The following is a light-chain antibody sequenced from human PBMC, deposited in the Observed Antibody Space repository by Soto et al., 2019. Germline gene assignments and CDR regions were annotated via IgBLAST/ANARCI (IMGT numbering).Light chain of an antibody. CDR2: GNS. J-gene: IGLJ1*01. V-gene: IGLV1-40*01. Sequence: QLVLTQPPSVSGAPGQRVTISCTGSRSNIGADYGVHWYQQLPGTAPKVLIYGNSNRPSGVPDRFSGSKSGTSASLAITGLQAEDEAHYYCQSYDSSLSAYVFGTGTKLTVL. CDR3: QSYDSSLSAYV. CDR1: RSNIGADYG.